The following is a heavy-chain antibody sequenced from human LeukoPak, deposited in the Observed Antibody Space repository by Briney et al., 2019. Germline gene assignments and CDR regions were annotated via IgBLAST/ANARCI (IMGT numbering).Heavy chain of an antibody. D-gene: IGHD3-22*01. CDR2: IKRETDGGTI. J-gene: IGHJ1*01. Sequence: GGSLRLSCAASGFTFSSYWMTWVRQAPGKGLEWLGRIKRETDGGTIDYAAPVKGRFTISRDDSRNTLYLQMDSLKIEDTAVYYCTTDRYYDNSELQFQHWGQGTLVTVSS. CDR3: TTDRYYDNSELQFQH. V-gene: IGHV3-15*01. CDR1: GFTFSSYW.